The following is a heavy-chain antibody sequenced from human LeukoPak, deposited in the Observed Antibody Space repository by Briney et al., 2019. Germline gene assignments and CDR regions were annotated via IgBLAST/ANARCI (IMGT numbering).Heavy chain of an antibody. Sequence: PSQTLSLTCAVSGGSISSGGYSWSWIRQPPGKGLEWTGYIYHSGSTYYNPSLKSRVTISVDRSKNQFSLKLSSVTAADTAVYYCAVVVITIGAFDYWGQGTLVTVSS. V-gene: IGHV4-30-2*01. CDR3: AVVVITIGAFDY. J-gene: IGHJ4*02. D-gene: IGHD3-22*01. CDR1: GGSISSGGYS. CDR2: IYHSGST.